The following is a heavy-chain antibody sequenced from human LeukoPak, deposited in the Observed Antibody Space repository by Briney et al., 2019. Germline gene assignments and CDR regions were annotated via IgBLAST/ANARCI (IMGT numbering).Heavy chain of an antibody. CDR1: GFTFSTYG. CDR2: IRYDGSNK. J-gene: IGHJ3*02. CDR3: AKDGKNDGLDI. Sequence: GGSLRLSCAASGFTFSTYGMHWVRHAPGKGLDWVTFIRYDGSNKYYTDSVKGRFTISRDNSKNTLHLQMISLRAEDTAVYYCAKDGKNDGLDIWGQGTLVSVSS. V-gene: IGHV3-30*02. D-gene: IGHD1-1*01.